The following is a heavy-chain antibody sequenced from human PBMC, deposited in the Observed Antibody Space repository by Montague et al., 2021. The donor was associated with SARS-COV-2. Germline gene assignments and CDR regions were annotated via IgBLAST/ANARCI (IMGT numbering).Heavy chain of an antibody. CDR3: ARGRRPVVLPGAGPAVLAFDI. CDR2: VYQSGTT. CDR1: GGSFSSYY. V-gene: IGHV4-34*01. J-gene: IGHJ3*02. D-gene: IGHD6-19*01. Sequence: SETLSLTCAISGGSFSSYYWSWIRQPPGKGLEWIGEVYQSGTTNYSPSVKSGVTISEDTSKNQFYLRLNSVTAADTAVYYCARGRRPVVLPGAGPAVLAFDIWGQGTMVTVSS.